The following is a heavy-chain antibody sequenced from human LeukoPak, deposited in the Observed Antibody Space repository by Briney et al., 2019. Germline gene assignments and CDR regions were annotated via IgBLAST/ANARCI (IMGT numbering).Heavy chain of an antibody. J-gene: IGHJ5*02. CDR3: ARAVLAYCGGDCYSHPRWFDP. V-gene: IGHV5-51*01. CDR1: GYSFTSYW. Sequence: GESLKISCKGSGYSFTSYWIGWVRQMPGKGLEWMGIIYPGDSDTRYSPSFQGQVTISADKSISTAYLQWSSLKASDTAMYYCARAVLAYCGGDCYSHPRWFDPWGQGTLVTVSS. CDR2: IYPGDSDT. D-gene: IGHD2-21*02.